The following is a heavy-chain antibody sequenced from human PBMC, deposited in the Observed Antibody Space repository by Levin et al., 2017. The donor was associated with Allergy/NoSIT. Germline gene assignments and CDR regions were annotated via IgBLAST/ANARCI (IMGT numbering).Heavy chain of an antibody. Sequence: ESLKISCTVSGGSISSFYWSWIRQPPGKGLEWIGYIYYSGSTNYNPSLKSRVTISVDTSKNQFSLKLSSVTAADTAVYYCARHTQHGGDYYYYGMDVWGQGTTVTVSS. CDR1: GGSISSFY. CDR2: IYYSGST. D-gene: IGHD4-23*01. V-gene: IGHV4-59*08. CDR3: ARHTQHGGDYYYYGMDV. J-gene: IGHJ6*02.